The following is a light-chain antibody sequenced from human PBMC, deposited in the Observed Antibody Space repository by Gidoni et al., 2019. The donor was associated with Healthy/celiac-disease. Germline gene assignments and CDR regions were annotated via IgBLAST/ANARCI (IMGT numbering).Light chain of an antibody. CDR1: QGISNY. Sequence: DIQMTQSPSSLSASVGDRVTTTCRASQGISNYLAWYQQKPGKVPKLPIYAASTLQSGVPSRFSGSGSGTVFTLTTSSLQPEEVATYYCQKYNSAPRTFGQGTKVEIK. CDR2: AAS. V-gene: IGKV1-27*01. J-gene: IGKJ1*01. CDR3: QKYNSAPRT.